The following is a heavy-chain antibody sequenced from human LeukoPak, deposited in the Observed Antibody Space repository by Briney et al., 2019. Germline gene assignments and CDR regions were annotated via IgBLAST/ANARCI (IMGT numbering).Heavy chain of an antibody. CDR1: GYTFTSYY. D-gene: IGHD5-18*01. CDR3: ARAEYSYGRMDV. V-gene: IGHV1-46*01. J-gene: IGHJ6*03. Sequence: ASVKVSCKASGYTFTSYYMHWVRQAPGQGLEWMGIINPSGGSTSYAQKFQGRVTMTRETSTRTVYMELSSLRSEDTAVYYCARAEYSYGRMDVWGKGTTVTVSS. CDR2: INPSGGST.